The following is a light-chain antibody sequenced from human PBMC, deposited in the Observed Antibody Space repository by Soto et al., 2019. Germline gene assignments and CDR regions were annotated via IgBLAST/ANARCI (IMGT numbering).Light chain of an antibody. CDR1: QSVSSSY. V-gene: IGKV3-15*01. CDR2: GAS. Sequence: EIVLTQSPGTLSLSPGERATLSCRASQSVSSSYLAWYQQKPGQAPRLLIYGASSRATDIPARFSGSGSGTEFTLTISSLQSEDFAVYYCQQYNNWPPWTFGQGTKVEI. J-gene: IGKJ1*01. CDR3: QQYNNWPPWT.